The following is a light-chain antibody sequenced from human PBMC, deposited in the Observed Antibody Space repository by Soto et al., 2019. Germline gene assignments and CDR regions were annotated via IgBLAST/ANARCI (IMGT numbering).Light chain of an antibody. CDR1: SSNFGAGYD. Sequence: QSVLTQPPSVSGAPGQRITISCTGSSSNFGAGYDVHWYQQLPGTAPKLLIYANSNRPSGVPDRFSGSKSGTSASLAITGLQAEDEADYYCSLYTSENTYVFGTGTKVTVL. J-gene: IGLJ1*01. CDR3: SLYTSENTYV. CDR2: ANS. V-gene: IGLV1-40*01.